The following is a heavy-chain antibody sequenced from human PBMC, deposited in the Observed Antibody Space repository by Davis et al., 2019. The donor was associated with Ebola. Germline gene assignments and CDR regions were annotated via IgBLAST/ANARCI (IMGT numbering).Heavy chain of an antibody. CDR1: GFTFSDYY. Sequence: PGGSLRLSCAASGFTFSDYYMNWIRQAPGKGLEWVSYISSSGTTMYYADSVKGRFTISRDHAKSSLYLQMNSLRGEDTAVYYCTRDTRSSGWYGDFDSWGQGTLVTVSS. CDR3: TRDTRSSGWYGDFDS. D-gene: IGHD6-19*01. V-gene: IGHV3-11*01. J-gene: IGHJ4*02. CDR2: ISSSGTTM.